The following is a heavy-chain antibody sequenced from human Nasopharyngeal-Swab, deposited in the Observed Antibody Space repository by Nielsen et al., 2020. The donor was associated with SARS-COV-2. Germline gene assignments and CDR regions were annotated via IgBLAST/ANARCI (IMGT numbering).Heavy chain of an antibody. CDR3: ARRGNSYGGNWFDS. Sequence: ETLSLTCTVPGGSISGYYWSWIRQPPGKGLEWIGHIFYSGSTTYNPSLRSRVTISVDPSKNQFSLRLSSVTAADTAVYFCARRGNSYGGNWFDSWGLGSLVVVSS. CDR2: IFYSGST. J-gene: IGHJ5*01. CDR1: GGSISGYY. D-gene: IGHD2/OR15-2a*01. V-gene: IGHV4-59*01.